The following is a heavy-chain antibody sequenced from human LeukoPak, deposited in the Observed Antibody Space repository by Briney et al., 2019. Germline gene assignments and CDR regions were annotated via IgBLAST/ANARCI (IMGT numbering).Heavy chain of an antibody. Sequence: PSETLSLTCTVSGGSISSGSYYWNWIRQPAGKGLEWIGRIYTSGSTNYNPSLKSRVTMSVDTSKNRFSLKLSSVTAADTAVYYCARVISSGWYGDFDYWGQGTLVTVSS. V-gene: IGHV4-61*02. J-gene: IGHJ4*02. CDR2: IYTSGST. D-gene: IGHD6-19*01. CDR3: ARVISSGWYGDFDY. CDR1: GGSISSGSYY.